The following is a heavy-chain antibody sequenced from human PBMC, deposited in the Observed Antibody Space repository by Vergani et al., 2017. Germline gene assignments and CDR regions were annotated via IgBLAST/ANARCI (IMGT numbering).Heavy chain of an antibody. CDR1: GESFSSFY. J-gene: IGHJ3*02. CDR3: ARRSTFSEEAFDI. CDR2: INNDGHT. Sequence: QVQLQQWGAGVVKPSGTLSLTCAVFGESFSSFYWSWIRQPPGKGLEWIGEINNDGHTNYNPSLESRVTVSRDTAKNQFSLNLMSVTAADTAMYYCARRSTFSEEAFDIWGQGTMVTVSS. V-gene: IGHV4-34*02.